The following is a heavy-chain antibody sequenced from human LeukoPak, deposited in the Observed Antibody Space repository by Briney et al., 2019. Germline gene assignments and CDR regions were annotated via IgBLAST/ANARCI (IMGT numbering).Heavy chain of an antibody. CDR1: GFTFSTSA. V-gene: IGHV3-23*01. Sequence: QPGGSLRLSCAASGFTFSTSAMNWVRQAPGKGLEWVSTISASGDSTFYADSVKGRFTFSRDNSKNALYLQMNSLRAEDTALYYRAKGGGSYYPLYFHYWGQGTLVTVSS. CDR3: AKGGGSYYPLYFHY. D-gene: IGHD1-26*01. CDR2: ISASGDST. J-gene: IGHJ4*02.